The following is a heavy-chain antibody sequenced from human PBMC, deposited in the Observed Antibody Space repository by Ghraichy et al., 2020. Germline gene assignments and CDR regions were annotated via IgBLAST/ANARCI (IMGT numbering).Heavy chain of an antibody. J-gene: IGHJ6*02. CDR2: IWFDGSNK. CDR3: ARDVRQWLVGGYGMDV. CDR1: GFTFSSYG. D-gene: IGHD6-19*01. Sequence: GGSLRLSCAASGFTFSSYGMHWVRQAPGKGLEWLALIWFDGSNKYYADSMKGRFTISRDNSENTLSLQMNSLRAEDTAEYYCARDVRQWLVGGYGMDVWGRGTTVTVSS. V-gene: IGHV3-33*01.